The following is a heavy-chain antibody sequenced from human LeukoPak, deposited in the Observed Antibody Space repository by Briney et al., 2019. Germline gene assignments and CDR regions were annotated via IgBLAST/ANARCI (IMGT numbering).Heavy chain of an antibody. Sequence: SETLSLTCTVSGGSISSSSYYWGWIRQPPGKGLAWIGNIYYSGNTYYNPSLKSRVTISVDTSKNQFSLKLTSVTAADTAVYYCASAYGSSWSWFDPWGQGTLVTVSS. J-gene: IGHJ5*02. CDR1: GGSISSSSYY. V-gene: IGHV4-39*01. CDR3: ASAYGSSWSWFDP. D-gene: IGHD6-13*01. CDR2: IYYSGNT.